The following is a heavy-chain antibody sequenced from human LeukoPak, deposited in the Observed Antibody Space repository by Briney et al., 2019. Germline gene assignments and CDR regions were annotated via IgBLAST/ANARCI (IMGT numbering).Heavy chain of an antibody. CDR2: IYYSGST. D-gene: IGHD3-22*01. V-gene: IGHV4-59*01. CDR3: ARDLRAEYYDSSGPYPNWYFDL. CDR1: GXSISSYY. J-gene: IGHJ2*01. Sequence: SETLSLTCTVSGXSISSYYGSWIRQPPGKGLEWIGYIYYSGSTNYNPSLKSRVTISVDTSKNQFSLKLSSVTAADTAVYYCARDLRAEYYDSSGPYPNWYFDLWGRGTLVTVSS.